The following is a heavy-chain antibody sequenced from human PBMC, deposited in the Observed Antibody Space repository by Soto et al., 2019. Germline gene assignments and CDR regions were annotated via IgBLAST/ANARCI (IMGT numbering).Heavy chain of an antibody. Sequence: QVQLVESGGGVVQPGRSLRLSCVVSGFTFSSYGMHWVRQAPGKGLEWVALIWFDGSNNYYAESVKGRFTISRDNSKNTLYLQMNSLRAEDTAVYFCATPQGKMATGAFDIWGQGTMVTVSS. CDR2: IWFDGSNN. D-gene: IGHD5-12*01. CDR1: GFTFSSYG. CDR3: ATPQGKMATGAFDI. J-gene: IGHJ3*02. V-gene: IGHV3-33*01.